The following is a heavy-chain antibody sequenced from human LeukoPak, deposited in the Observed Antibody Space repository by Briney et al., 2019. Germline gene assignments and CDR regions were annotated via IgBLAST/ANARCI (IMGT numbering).Heavy chain of an antibody. V-gene: IGHV3-21*01. J-gene: IGHJ6*03. CDR2: ISSSSSCI. Sequence: GGSLRLSCAASGFTFSSYSMNWVRQAPGKGLEWVSSISSSSSCIYYADSVKGRFTISRDNAKNSLYLQMNSLRAEDTAVYYCARKYGSGSYYYMDVWGKGTTVTVSS. D-gene: IGHD3-10*01. CDR1: GFTFSSYS. CDR3: ARKYGSGSYYYMDV.